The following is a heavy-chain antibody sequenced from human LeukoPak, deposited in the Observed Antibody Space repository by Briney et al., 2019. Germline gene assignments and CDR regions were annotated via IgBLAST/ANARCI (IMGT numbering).Heavy chain of an antibody. J-gene: IGHJ6*03. CDR2: IRADGRNK. CDR1: GFIFRSYG. V-gene: IGHV3-30*02. D-gene: IGHD4/OR15-4a*01. CDR3: SRNKGANEYMDV. Sequence: GGSLTLSCAASGFIFRSYGMHWVRQAPGKGLEWVAFIRADGRNKDYAASLRGRFTISRDNSMNTLNMQMDSLRLEDTAVYYCSRNKGANEYMDVWGIGTTVIVS.